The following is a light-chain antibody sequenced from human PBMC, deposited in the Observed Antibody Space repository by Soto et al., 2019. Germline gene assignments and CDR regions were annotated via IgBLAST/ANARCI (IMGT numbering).Light chain of an antibody. CDR1: QGISSY. CDR2: AAS. V-gene: IGKV1-9*01. Sequence: QLTQSPSSLSASVGDRVTITCRASQGISSYLAWYQQKPGKAPKLLIYAASTLQSGVPSRFSGSGSGTDFTLTISSLQPEDFATYYCQKYNSVPYTFGQGTKVDIK. CDR3: QKYNSVPYT. J-gene: IGKJ2*01.